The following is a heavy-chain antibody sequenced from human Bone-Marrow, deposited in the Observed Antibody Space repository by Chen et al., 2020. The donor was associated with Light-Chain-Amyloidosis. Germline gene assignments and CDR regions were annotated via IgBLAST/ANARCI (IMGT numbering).Heavy chain of an antibody. CDR1: RSTLSGYT. J-gene: IGHJ4*02. CDR3: ATTDFDY. Sequence: QVRLVQSGGRIVQPGRSLRLSCAASRSTLSGYTMHWVRQAPGRGLQWVAIILCDGSTKYYTDSGKGRFTVSRDRSTLYLQMDSLRAEDTAIYYCATTDFDYWGQGTLVTVSS. V-gene: IGHV3-30*04. CDR2: ILCDGSTK.